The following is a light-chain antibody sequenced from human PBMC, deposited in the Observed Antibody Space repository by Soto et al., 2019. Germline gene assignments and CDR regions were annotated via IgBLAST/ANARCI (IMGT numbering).Light chain of an antibody. CDR1: SSNIGAGYD. Sequence: QSALTQPASVSGSPGQSITISCTGSSSNIGAGYDVHWYQQLPGTAPKLLIYGDNNRPSGVPDRFSGSKSGTSASLAITGLQAEDEADYYCQSYDSSLSAGVFGGGTKLTVL. V-gene: IGLV1-40*01. CDR2: GDN. CDR3: QSYDSSLSAGV. J-gene: IGLJ3*02.